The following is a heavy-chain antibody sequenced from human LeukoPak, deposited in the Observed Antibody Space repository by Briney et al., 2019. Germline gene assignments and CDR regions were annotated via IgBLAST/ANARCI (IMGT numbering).Heavy chain of an antibody. Sequence: SETLSLTCSVSGGSIRSYYWNWIRQSPGKGLEWIGYIYYSGSINYNPSFKSRVTMSVDTSKNQFSLKLSSVTAADTAVYYCARDRGCSSTSCSDAFDIWGQGTMVTVSS. V-gene: IGHV4-59*01. CDR3: ARDRGCSSTSCSDAFDI. CDR1: GGSIRSYY. J-gene: IGHJ3*02. CDR2: IYYSGSI. D-gene: IGHD2-2*01.